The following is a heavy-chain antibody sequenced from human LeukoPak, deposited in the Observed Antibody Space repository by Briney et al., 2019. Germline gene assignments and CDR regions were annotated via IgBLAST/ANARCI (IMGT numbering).Heavy chain of an antibody. D-gene: IGHD3-3*01. Sequence: SETLSLTCTVSGGSISSSSYYWGWIRQPPGKGLEWIGYIYYSGSTNYNPSLKSRVTISVDTSKNQFSLKLSSVTAADTAVYYCARALRRYYDFWSGYYKGEDYYYYYMDVWGKGTTVTVSS. CDR2: IYYSGST. CDR1: GGSISSSSYY. CDR3: ARALRRYYDFWSGYYKGEDYYYYYMDV. V-gene: IGHV4-61*05. J-gene: IGHJ6*03.